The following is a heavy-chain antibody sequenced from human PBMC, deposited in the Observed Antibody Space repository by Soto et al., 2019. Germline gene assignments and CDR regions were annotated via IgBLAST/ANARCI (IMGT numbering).Heavy chain of an antibody. CDR1: GFTFSSYA. CDR2: ISYDGSNK. CDR3: ARGASSEWLLSDNWFDP. D-gene: IGHD3-3*01. V-gene: IGHV3-30-3*01. Sequence: GGSLRLSCAASGFTFSSYAMHWVRQAPGKGLEWVAVISYDGSNKYYADSVKGRFTISRDNSKNTLYLQMNSLRAEDTAVYYCARGASSEWLLSDNWFDPWGQGTLVTVSS. J-gene: IGHJ5*02.